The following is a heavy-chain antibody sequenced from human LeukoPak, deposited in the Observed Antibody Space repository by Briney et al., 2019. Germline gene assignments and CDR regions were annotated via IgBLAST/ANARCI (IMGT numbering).Heavy chain of an antibody. CDR1: GFTFDDYA. CDR2: ISWNSGSI. CDR3: AREERDGYNSCWYFDI. Sequence: GRSLRLSCAASGFTFDDYAMHWVRQAPGKGLEWVSGISWNSGSIGYADSVKGRFPNSRDNAKNSLYLQMNSWRAEDTSMYYCAREERDGYNSCWYFDIWGRGTLVTVSS. D-gene: IGHD5-24*01. V-gene: IGHV3-9*01. J-gene: IGHJ2*01.